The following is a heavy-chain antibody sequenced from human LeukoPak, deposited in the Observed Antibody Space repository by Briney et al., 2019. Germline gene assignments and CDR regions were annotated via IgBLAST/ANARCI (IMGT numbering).Heavy chain of an antibody. D-gene: IGHD3-3*01. Sequence: AAVKVSFKGSGYSFIENYFHWVRQAPGQGLEWMGLINPQTGAANYSHKFQGRVTMTRDTSISTAYMHLTRLKFDDTATYYCARGKSGYSPWGQGTPVTVSS. CDR1: GYSFIENY. CDR2: INPQTGAA. J-gene: IGHJ5*02. CDR3: ARGKSGYSP. V-gene: IGHV1-2*02.